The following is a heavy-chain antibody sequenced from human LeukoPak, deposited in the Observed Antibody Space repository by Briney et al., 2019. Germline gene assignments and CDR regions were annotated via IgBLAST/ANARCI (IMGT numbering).Heavy chain of an antibody. CDR3: AKTNYFDSSGSYYFAY. J-gene: IGHJ4*02. V-gene: IGHV3-23*01. D-gene: IGHD3-22*01. Sequence: GGSLRLSCAASGYTFSDSAMTWVRQAPGKGLEWLSTITGNGGSTHYADSVKGRFIISRANSKNTLYLQMNSLRAEDTAVYYCAKTNYFDSSGSYYFAYWGQGTLVPVSS. CDR2: ITGNGGST. CDR1: GYTFSDSA.